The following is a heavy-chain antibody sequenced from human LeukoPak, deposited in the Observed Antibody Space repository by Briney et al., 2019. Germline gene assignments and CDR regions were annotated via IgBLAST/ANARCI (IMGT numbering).Heavy chain of an antibody. J-gene: IGHJ4*02. CDR2: ISGRDGNT. CDR1: GFTFSSYA. Sequence: GGSLRLSCAASGFTFSSYAMSWVRQAPGKGLEWVSGISGRDGNTYYADSVKGRFTISRDNSKNTLYLQMISLRVEDTAIYYCAKDRIVMSGFFDYWGQGTLVTVSS. V-gene: IGHV3-23*01. CDR3: AKDRIVMSGFFDY. D-gene: IGHD6-19*01.